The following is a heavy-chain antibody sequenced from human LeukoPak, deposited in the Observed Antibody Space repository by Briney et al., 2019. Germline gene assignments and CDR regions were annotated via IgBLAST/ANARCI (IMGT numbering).Heavy chain of an antibody. Sequence: GASVKVSCKASGYTFSNYGISWVRQAPGQGLEWMGWIIAHNGNTNYAQKVQGRVTMTTDTSTSTAYMELRSLRSDDTAVYYCAKDREGQNYYYGMDVWGQGTTVTVS. CDR2: IIAHNGNT. D-gene: IGHD1-26*01. CDR3: AKDREGQNYYYGMDV. J-gene: IGHJ6*02. V-gene: IGHV1-18*01. CDR1: GYTFSNYG.